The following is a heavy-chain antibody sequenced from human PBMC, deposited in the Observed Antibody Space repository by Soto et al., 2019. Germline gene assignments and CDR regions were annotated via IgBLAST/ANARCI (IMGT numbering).Heavy chain of an antibody. CDR1: GGSISSSGYS. V-gene: IGHV4-39*01. J-gene: IGHJ4*02. CDR3: ARWNCLGGLCYRLDY. CDR2: VSYNGDT. Sequence: QVQLQESGPGLVKPSETLSLTCTVSGGSISSSGYSWSWIRQTPEKGLEYIGHVSYNGDTKYNPSLKSRVTILVDTSKTQFSLKVTSVTAADTAIYYCARWNCLGGLCYRLDYWGQGTLVTVSS. D-gene: IGHD2-8*02.